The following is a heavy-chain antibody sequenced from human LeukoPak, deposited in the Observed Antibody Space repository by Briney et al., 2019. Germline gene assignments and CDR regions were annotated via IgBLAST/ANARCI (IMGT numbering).Heavy chain of an antibody. V-gene: IGHV3-21*01. CDR3: ARVTTYSGSYPIDY. D-gene: IGHD1-26*01. J-gene: IGHJ4*02. Sequence: NPGRSLRLSCAASGFSFTNYNMNWVRQAPGRGLEWVSSISSRSTYIYYADSVKGRFTISRDNAKDSLFLQMNSLRAEDTAVYYCARVTTYSGSYPIDYWGQGTLVTVSS. CDR1: GFSFTNYN. CDR2: ISSRSTYI.